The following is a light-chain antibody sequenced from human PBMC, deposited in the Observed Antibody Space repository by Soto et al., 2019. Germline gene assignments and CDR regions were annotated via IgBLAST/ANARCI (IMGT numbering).Light chain of an antibody. J-gene: IGKJ4*01. CDR3: HQRSNWPRT. V-gene: IGKV3-11*01. CDR2: NAS. CDR1: QSVSRY. Sequence: EIVLTQSPDTLSLSPGESATLSCRASQSVSRYLAWYQQKPGQAPRLLISNASNRATGIPARFSGSGSGTDFTLTISSLEAEDFAVYYCHQRSNWPRTFGGGTKVDIK.